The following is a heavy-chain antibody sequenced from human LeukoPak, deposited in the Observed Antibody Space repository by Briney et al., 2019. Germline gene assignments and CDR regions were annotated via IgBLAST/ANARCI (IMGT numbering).Heavy chain of an antibody. Sequence: KSSETLSLTCTVSGGSISSYYWSWIRQPPGKDLEWIASIYYTGSIYYNPSLKSRVTMSLDTSKNQFSLKLSSVIAADTAMYYCVRSGGYCYGSTCHVEYFDLWGRGTLVSVSS. CDR1: GGSISSYY. D-gene: IGHD2-2*01. CDR3: VRSGGYCYGSTCHVEYFDL. V-gene: IGHV4-59*04. CDR2: IYYTGSI. J-gene: IGHJ2*01.